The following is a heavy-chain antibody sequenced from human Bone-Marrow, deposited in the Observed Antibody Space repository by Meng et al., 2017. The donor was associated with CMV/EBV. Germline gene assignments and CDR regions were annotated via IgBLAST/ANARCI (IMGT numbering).Heavy chain of an antibody. CDR3: ANPYSQGSATPFDY. CDR2: ISGSGGST. J-gene: IGHJ4*02. V-gene: IGHV3-23*01. D-gene: IGHD1-26*01. Sequence: ASGCTFGSYAIGWVRQAPGKGLEWVSAISGSGGSTYYADSVKGRFTISRDNSKNTLYLQMNSLRAEDTAVYYCANPYSQGSATPFDYWGQGTLVTVSS. CDR1: GCTFGSYA.